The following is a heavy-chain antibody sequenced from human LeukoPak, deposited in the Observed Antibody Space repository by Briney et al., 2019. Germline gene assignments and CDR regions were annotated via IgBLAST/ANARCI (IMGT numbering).Heavy chain of an antibody. J-gene: IGHJ4*02. D-gene: IGHD1-26*01. CDR2: ISGSGGTT. Sequence: GGTLRLSCAASGFTFSNYGMTWIRQAPGKGLEWVSSISGSGGTTYYADSVKGRFTISRDNSKNTVYLQMNSLRAKDTAVYYCAKVDTRSGSYYFFDYRGQGTLVTVSS. V-gene: IGHV3-23*01. CDR1: GFTFSNYG. CDR3: AKVDTRSGSYYFFDY.